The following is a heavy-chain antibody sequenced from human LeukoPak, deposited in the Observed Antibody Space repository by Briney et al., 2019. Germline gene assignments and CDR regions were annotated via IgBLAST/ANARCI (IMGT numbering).Heavy chain of an antibody. J-gene: IGHJ4*02. Sequence: GGSLRLSCAASGFTFSSYGMHWVRQAPGKGLEWVAVIWYDGSNEYYADSVKGRFTISRDNAENSLYLQMNSLRVEDTAFYYCARDLAYSRLDYWGQGMLVTVSS. D-gene: IGHD5-18*01. V-gene: IGHV3-33*01. CDR3: ARDLAYSRLDY. CDR1: GFTFSSYG. CDR2: IWYDGSNE.